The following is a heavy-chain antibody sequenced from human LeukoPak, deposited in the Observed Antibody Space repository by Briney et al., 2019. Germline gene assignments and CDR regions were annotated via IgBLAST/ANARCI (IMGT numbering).Heavy chain of an antibody. CDR3: ARGDYGGDYFDY. CDR1: GFTFSDHY. CDR2: ISSGSTYT. J-gene: IGHJ4*02. Sequence: KSGGSLRLSCEVSGFTFSDHYMSWIRQAPGKRLEWVSYISSGSTYTNYADSVEGRFTISRDNAKNSLYLQMNRLRAEDTAVYYCARGDYGGDYFDYWGQGTLVTVSS. D-gene: IGHD4-23*01. V-gene: IGHV3-11*05.